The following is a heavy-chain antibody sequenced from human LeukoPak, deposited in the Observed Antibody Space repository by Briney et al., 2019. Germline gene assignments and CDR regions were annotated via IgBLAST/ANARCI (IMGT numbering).Heavy chain of an antibody. CDR2: SFWDDDK. J-gene: IGHJ3*02. CDR3: AHRTIYDAYDI. Sequence: KPGPTLVNPTQTLTLTFTFYGFSLSTSGVGVVWIRQPPEQALECLAISFWDDDKRYSPSLKSRLTITKDTTKNQVVLAMTNMDPVDTATYYCAHRTIYDAYDIWGQGTMVTVSS. CDR1: GFSLSTSGVG. V-gene: IGHV2-5*02. D-gene: IGHD2-2*02.